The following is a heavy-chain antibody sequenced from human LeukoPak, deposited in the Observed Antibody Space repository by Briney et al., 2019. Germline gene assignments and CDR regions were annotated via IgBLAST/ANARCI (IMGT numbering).Heavy chain of an antibody. D-gene: IGHD3-22*01. J-gene: IGHJ4*02. Sequence: GGSLRLSCAASGFTFSDYYMSWIRQAPGKGLEWVSYISSSGSTIYYADSVKGRFTISRDNAKNSLYLQMNSLRAEDTAVYYCARDRGYWYYDSSGYPYWGQGTLVTVSS. CDR3: ARDRGYWYYDSSGYPY. CDR1: GFTFSDYY. CDR2: ISSSGSTI. V-gene: IGHV3-11*04.